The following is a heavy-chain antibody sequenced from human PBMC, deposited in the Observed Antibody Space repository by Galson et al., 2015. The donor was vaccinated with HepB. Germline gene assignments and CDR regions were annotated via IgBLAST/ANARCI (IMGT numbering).Heavy chain of an antibody. CDR3: AREIAVAAFDY. CDR1: GFTFSSYS. Sequence: SLRLSCAASGFTFSSYSMNWVRQAPGKGLEWVSSISSSSSYIYYAGSVKGRFTIPRDNAKNSLYLQMNSLRAEDTAVYYCAREIAVAAFDYWGQGTLVTVSS. J-gene: IGHJ4*02. CDR2: ISSSSSYI. V-gene: IGHV3-21*01. D-gene: IGHD6-19*01.